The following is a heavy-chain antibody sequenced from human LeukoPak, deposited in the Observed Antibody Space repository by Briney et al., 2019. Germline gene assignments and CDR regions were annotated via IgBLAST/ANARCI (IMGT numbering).Heavy chain of an antibody. CDR3: ARGGLVRGVTGPLAFDI. CDR1: GFTFSSYS. D-gene: IGHD3-10*01. J-gene: IGHJ3*02. V-gene: IGHV3-21*01. CDR2: ITSSSSYI. Sequence: GGSLRLSCAASGFTFSSYSMNWVRQAPGKGLEWVSSITSSSSYIYYADSVKGRFTISRDNAKNSLYLQMNSLRAEDTAVYYCARGGLVRGVTGPLAFDIWGQGTMVTVSS.